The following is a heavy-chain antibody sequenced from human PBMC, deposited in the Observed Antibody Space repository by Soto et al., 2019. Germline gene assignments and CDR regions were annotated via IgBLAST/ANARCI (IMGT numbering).Heavy chain of an antibody. CDR1: GYSFSTYD. D-gene: IGHD2-2*02. CDR2: VNPKSGNT. J-gene: IGHJ5*02. Sequence: QVQLVQSGAEVKKPGASVKVSCKASGYSFSTYDINWVRQAAGQGLEWMGWVNPKSGNTDYAQRFRGRVTMPNNTSISTAYMELSALTPEDTAVYYCARPYCDSTSCYTDWFDPWGQGTLVTVSS. V-gene: IGHV1-8*01. CDR3: ARPYCDSTSCYTDWFDP.